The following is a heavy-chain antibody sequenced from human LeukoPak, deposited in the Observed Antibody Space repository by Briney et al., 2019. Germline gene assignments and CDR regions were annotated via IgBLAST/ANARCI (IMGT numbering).Heavy chain of an antibody. V-gene: IGHV4-31*03. D-gene: IGHD3-10*01. CDR1: GGSISSGGYY. CDR3: ARPFKVPYYYYGMDV. CDR2: IYYSGST. Sequence: SETLSLTCTVSGGSISSGGYYWSWIRQHPGKGLEWIGYIYYSGSTYYNPSLKSRVTISVDTSKNQFSLKLSSVTAADTAVYYCARPFKVPYYYYGMDVWGQGTTVTVSS. J-gene: IGHJ6*02.